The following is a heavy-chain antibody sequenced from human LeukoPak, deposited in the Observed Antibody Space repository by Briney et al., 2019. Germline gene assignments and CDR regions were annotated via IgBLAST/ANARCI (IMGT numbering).Heavy chain of an antibody. CDR3: ARGGGWYYFDS. Sequence: GGSLRLSCAASGFTFSSYAMSWVRQAPGKGLEWVSGISGGGSTYYADSVKGRFTISRDNSKNTLYLQMNSLRAEDTAVYYCARGGGWYYFDSWGQGTLVTVSS. J-gene: IGHJ4*02. V-gene: IGHV3-23*01. CDR2: ISGGGST. CDR1: GFTFSSYA. D-gene: IGHD6-19*01.